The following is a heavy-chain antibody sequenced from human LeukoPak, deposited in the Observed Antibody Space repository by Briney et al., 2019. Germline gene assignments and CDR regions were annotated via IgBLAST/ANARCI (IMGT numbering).Heavy chain of an antibody. CDR3: ARRKGSEVPGNDY. CDR1: GGSISSSDYY. J-gene: IGHJ4*02. Sequence: SETLSLTCTVSGGSISSSDYYWGWIRQPPGKGLEWIGSIFYSGSTYHNPSLKSRVTISVDTSKNQFSLKLSSVTAADTAVYYCARRKGSEVPGNDYWGQGTLVTVSS. D-gene: IGHD1-1*01. CDR2: IFYSGST. V-gene: IGHV4-39*01.